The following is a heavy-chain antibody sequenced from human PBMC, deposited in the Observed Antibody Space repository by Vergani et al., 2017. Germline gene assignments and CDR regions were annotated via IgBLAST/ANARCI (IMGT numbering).Heavy chain of an antibody. V-gene: IGHV3-7*01. J-gene: IGHJ5*02. Sequence: EVQLVESGGALVQPGGSLRLSCIGSGFIFSDYWMSWVRQAPGKGLGFVANIHLDGSAENYVDSVKGRFTISRDNAKNSVILQMNNLRAEHTAIYYCARRIKRLFWSGDSNWFDPWGQGTLVTVSS. CDR3: ARRIKRLFWSGDSNWFDP. CDR2: IHLDGSAE. CDR1: GFIFSDYW. D-gene: IGHD3-3*01.